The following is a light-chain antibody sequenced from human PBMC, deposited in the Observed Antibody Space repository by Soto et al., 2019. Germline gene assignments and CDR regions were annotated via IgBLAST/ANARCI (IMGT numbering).Light chain of an antibody. J-gene: IGLJ3*02. CDR2: EVS. CDR1: SSDVGGYNY. Sequence: QSALTQPASVSGSPGQSITISCTGTSSDVGGYNYVSWYQQHPGKAPKLMIYEVSNRPSGVSNRFSGSKSGNTASLTISGLQAGDAADYYCSSYTRSSTWVFGGGTKLTVL. V-gene: IGLV2-14*01. CDR3: SSYTRSSTWV.